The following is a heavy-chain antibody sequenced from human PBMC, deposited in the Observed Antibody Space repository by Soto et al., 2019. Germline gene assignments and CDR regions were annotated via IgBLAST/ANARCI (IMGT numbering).Heavy chain of an antibody. Sequence: SSETLSLTCTVSGGSITSGDFYWSWIRQPPGKGLEWIGYIYYSGSTYYNPSLKSRVTISVDTSKNQFSLKLSSVTAADTAVYYCARGNRWLQLRAFDYWGQGTLVTVSS. J-gene: IGHJ4*02. CDR2: IYYSGST. CDR3: ARGNRWLQLRAFDY. D-gene: IGHD1-1*01. V-gene: IGHV4-30-4*01. CDR1: GGSITSGDFY.